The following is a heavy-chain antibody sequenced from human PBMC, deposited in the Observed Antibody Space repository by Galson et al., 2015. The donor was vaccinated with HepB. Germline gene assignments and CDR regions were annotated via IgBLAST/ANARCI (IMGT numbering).Heavy chain of an antibody. V-gene: IGHV3-21*01. CDR3: ARTRTEYGSAADY. D-gene: IGHD3-10*01. CDR2: ISSSSSYI. CDR1: GFTFSSYS. J-gene: IGHJ4*02. Sequence: SLRLSCAASGFTFSSYSMNWVRQAPGKGLEWVSSISSSSSYIYYADSVKGRFTISRDNAKNSLYLQMNSLRAEDTAVYYCARTRTEYGSAADYWGQGTLVTVSS.